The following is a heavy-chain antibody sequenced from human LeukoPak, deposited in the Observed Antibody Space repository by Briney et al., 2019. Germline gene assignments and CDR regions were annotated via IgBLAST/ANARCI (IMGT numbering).Heavy chain of an antibody. J-gene: IGHJ5*02. CDR2: SIPTFGRA. Sequence: ASVKVSCKASAGTFISYSIIWVRQAPGQGLEWMRGSIPTFGRADYEQKFQGRVTITADESTSTAYMELSSLRSEDTAVYYCARGRDYYDSSGNPNWFDPWGKGNLVSVSS. CDR1: AGTFISYS. D-gene: IGHD3-22*01. V-gene: IGHV1-69*13. CDR3: ARGRDYYDSSGNPNWFDP.